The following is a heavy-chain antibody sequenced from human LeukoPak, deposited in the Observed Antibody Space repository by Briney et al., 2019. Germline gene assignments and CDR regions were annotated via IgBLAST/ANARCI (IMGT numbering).Heavy chain of an antibody. Sequence: LGNPSLNCAVYGGSFSGFYLRWVRQPPGKGLEGIGEINHSGSTNYNPSLKSRVTISVDTSKNQFSLKLSSVTAADTAVYYCARDDSWNYDAFDIWGQGTMITVSS. CDR1: GGSFSGFY. J-gene: IGHJ3*02. CDR2: INHSGST. D-gene: IGHD1-7*01. CDR3: ARDDSWNYDAFDI. V-gene: IGHV4-34*01.